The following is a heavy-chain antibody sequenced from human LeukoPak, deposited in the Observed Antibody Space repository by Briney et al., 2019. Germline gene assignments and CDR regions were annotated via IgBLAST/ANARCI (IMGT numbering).Heavy chain of an antibody. CDR1: GGSISSSSYY. CDR3: ARGFRGPNFDY. V-gene: IGHV4-39*07. Sequence: PSETLSLTCTVSGGSISSSSYYWGWIRQPPGKGLEWIGSIYYSGSTYYNPSLKSRVTISPDTSKNQFSLKLSSVTAADTALYYCARGFRGPNFDYWGQGTLVTVSS. D-gene: IGHD3-10*01. CDR2: IYYSGST. J-gene: IGHJ4*02.